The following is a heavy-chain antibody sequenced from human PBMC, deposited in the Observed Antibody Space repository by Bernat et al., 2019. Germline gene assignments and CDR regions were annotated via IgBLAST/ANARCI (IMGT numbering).Heavy chain of an antibody. V-gene: IGHV4-39*01. CDR1: GGPISSSSYY. CDR3: AGQPVTANFDY. CDR2: IYYSGST. Sequence: QLQLQESGPGLVKPSETLSPTCTVSGGPISSSSYYLGWIRHPPGRGLGWIGSIYYSGSTYCNPSLKSRVTISGDTSKNQFSLKLSSVTAADTAVYYCAGQPVTANFDYWGQGTLVTVSS. J-gene: IGHJ4*02. D-gene: IGHD5-18*01.